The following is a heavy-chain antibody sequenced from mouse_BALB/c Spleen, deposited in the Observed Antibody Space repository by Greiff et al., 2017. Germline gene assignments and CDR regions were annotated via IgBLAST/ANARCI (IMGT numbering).Heavy chain of an antibody. Sequence: QVQLQQSGAELVKPGASVKLSCKTSGYTFTSYWIQWVKQRPGQGLGWIGEIFPGTGTTYYNEKFKGKATLTIDTSSSTAYMQLSSLTSEDSAVYFWERATGTSFAYWGQGTLVTGSA. V-gene: IGHV1S132*01. D-gene: IGHD4-1*01. CDR3: ERATGTSFAY. CDR1: GYTFTSYW. J-gene: IGHJ3*01. CDR2: IFPGTGTT.